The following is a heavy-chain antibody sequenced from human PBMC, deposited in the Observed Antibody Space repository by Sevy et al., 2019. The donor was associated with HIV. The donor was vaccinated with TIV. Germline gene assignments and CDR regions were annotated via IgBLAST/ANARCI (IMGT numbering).Heavy chain of an antibody. V-gene: IGHV3-30-3*01. CDR3: AREGYCSSTSCYTGSYYYYGMDV. Sequence: GSLRLSCAASGFTFSSYAMHWVRQAPGNGLEWVAVISYDGSNKYYADSVKGRFTISRDNSKNTLYLQMNSLRAEDTAVYYCAREGYCSSTSCYTGSYYYYGMDVWGQGTTVTVSS. CDR1: GFTFSSYA. D-gene: IGHD2-2*02. CDR2: ISYDGSNK. J-gene: IGHJ6*02.